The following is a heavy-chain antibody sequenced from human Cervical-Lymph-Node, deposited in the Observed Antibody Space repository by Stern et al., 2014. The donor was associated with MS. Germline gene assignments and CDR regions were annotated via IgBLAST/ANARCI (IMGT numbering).Heavy chain of an antibody. V-gene: IGHV3-23*04. CDR1: GFTFSSYA. Sequence: EVQLVESGGGLVQPGGSLRLSCAASGFTFSSYAMSWVRPAPGKGLEWVSTISGSGVSTYYADSVKGRFTISRDNSKNTLYLQMNSLRAEDTAVYYCAKGGGYYGSGTQFDYWGQGTLVTVSS. CDR2: ISGSGVST. D-gene: IGHD3-10*01. CDR3: AKGGGYYGSGTQFDY. J-gene: IGHJ4*02.